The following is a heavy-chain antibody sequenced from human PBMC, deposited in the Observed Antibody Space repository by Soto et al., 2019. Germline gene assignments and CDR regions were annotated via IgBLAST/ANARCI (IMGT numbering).Heavy chain of an antibody. CDR1: GGSFSGYY. D-gene: IGHD2-8*02. Sequence: QVQLQQWGAGLLKPSETLSLTCAVYGGSFSGYYWTWIRQPPGTGLEWIGEINHSGSTNYNPSLKSRVTISVDTSKNQCSLKLTSVTAAATAVYYCARDKITGLFDYWGQGTLVTVSS. CDR2: INHSGST. V-gene: IGHV4-34*01. J-gene: IGHJ4*02. CDR3: ARDKITGLFDY.